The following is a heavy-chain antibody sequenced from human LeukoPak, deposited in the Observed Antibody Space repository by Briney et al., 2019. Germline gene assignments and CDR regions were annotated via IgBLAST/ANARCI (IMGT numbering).Heavy chain of an antibody. CDR1: GYTFTDHF. J-gene: IGHJ4*02. CDR3: ASLWELQLLH. Sequence: GASVKVSCKASGYTFTDHFMQWVRHAPGQGLEWMGWINPNSGGTNYAQKFQGRVTMTRDTSISTAYMELSRLRSDDTAVYYCASLWELQLLHWGQGTLVTVSS. D-gene: IGHD2-15*01. CDR2: INPNSGGT. V-gene: IGHV1-2*02.